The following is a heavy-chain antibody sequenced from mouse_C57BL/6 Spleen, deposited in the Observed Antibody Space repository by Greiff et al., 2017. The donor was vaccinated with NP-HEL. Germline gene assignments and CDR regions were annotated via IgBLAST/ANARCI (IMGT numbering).Heavy chain of an antibody. CDR2: ISYDGSN. D-gene: IGHD2-2*01. CDR3: AREGLSTMVTTGYFDY. CDR1: GYSITSGYY. Sequence: VQLQQSGPGLVKPSQSLSLTCSVTGYSITSGYYWNWIRQFPGNKLEWMGYISYDGSNNYNPSLKNRISITRDTSKNQFFLKLNSVTTEDTATYYCAREGLSTMVTTGYFDYGGKGTTLTVSS. V-gene: IGHV3-6*01. J-gene: IGHJ2*01.